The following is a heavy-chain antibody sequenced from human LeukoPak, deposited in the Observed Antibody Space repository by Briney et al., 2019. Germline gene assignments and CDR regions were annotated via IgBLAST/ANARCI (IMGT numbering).Heavy chain of an antibody. CDR2: ISYDGSNK. D-gene: IGHD3-16*01. CDR1: GFTFSSYG. V-gene: IGHV3-30*03. CDR3: AREEGGYFDY. J-gene: IGHJ4*02. Sequence: GGSLRLSCAASGFTFSSYGMHWVRQAPGKGLEWEAVISYDGSNKYYADSVKGRFTISRDNAKNSLYLQMSSLRAEDTALYYCAREEGGYFDYWGQGTLVTVSS.